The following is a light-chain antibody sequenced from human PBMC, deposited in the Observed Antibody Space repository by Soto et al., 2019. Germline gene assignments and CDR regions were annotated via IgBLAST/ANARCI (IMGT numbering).Light chain of an antibody. CDR3: CSRL. J-gene: IGLJ2*01. CDR1: SSDPATYNL. Sequence: QSALTQPASVSGSPGQSITISCTGTSSDPATYNLVSWYQQHPGKAPQLIIYEVAKRPSGVPTRFSGSQSGDTASLTISGLQAEDEADYYCCSRLFGGGTKVTGL. CDR2: EVA. V-gene: IGLV2-23*02.